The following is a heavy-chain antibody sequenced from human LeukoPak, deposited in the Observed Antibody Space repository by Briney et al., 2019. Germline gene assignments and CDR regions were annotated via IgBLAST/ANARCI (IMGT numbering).Heavy chain of an antibody. V-gene: IGHV4-39*01. D-gene: IGHD2-2*01. J-gene: IGHJ4*02. Sequence: PSETLSLTCTVSGGSISSSSYYWGWIRQPPGKGLEWIGSIYYSGSTYYNPSLKSRVTISVDTSENQFSLKLSSVTAADTAVYYCARSCGSTSCYEWSFDYWGQGTLVTVSS. CDR2: IYYSGST. CDR3: ARSCGSTSCYEWSFDY. CDR1: GGSISSSSYY.